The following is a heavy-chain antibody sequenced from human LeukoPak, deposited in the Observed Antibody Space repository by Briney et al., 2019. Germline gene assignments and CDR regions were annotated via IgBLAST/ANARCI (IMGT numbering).Heavy chain of an antibody. J-gene: IGHJ4*02. D-gene: IGHD3-16*02. Sequence: GSLRLSCAASGFTFNTFGMTWIRQPPGKGLEWIGEINHSGSTNYNPSLKSRVTISVDTSKNQFSLKLSSVTAADTAVYYCATTYVWGSYRRSYYFDYWGQGTLVTVSS. CDR3: ATTYVWGSYRRSYYFDY. CDR2: INHSGST. CDR1: GFTFNTFG. V-gene: IGHV4-34*08.